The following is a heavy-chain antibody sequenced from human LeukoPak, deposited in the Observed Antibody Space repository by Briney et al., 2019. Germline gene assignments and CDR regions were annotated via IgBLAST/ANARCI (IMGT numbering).Heavy chain of an antibody. CDR1: GGSISSGGYS. V-gene: IGHV4-30-2*01. CDR3: ARGEIQLWSLSY. Sequence: SQTLSLTCAVSGGSISSGGYSWSWIRQPPGTGLEWIGYIYHSGSTYYNPSLKSRVTTSVDRSKNQFSLKLSSVTAADTAVYYCARGEIQLWSLSYWGQGTLVTVSS. J-gene: IGHJ4*02. D-gene: IGHD5-18*01. CDR2: IYHSGST.